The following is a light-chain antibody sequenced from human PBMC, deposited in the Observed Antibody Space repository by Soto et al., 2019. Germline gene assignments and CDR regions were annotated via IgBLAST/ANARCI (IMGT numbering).Light chain of an antibody. V-gene: IGLV2-14*01. J-gene: IGLJ1*01. CDR2: DVS. CDR1: SSDVGGYNY. CDR3: SSYASSSPFV. Sequence: QSVLTQPASVSGSPGQSITISCTGTSSDVGGYNYVSWYQQLPGKAPKLMIYDVSYRPSGVSNRFSGSKSGNTASLIISGLQAEDEADYYCSSYASSSPFVFGTGTKLTVL.